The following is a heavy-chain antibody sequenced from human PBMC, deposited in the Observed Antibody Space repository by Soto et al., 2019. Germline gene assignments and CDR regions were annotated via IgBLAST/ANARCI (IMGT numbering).Heavy chain of an antibody. D-gene: IGHD4-17*01. J-gene: IGHJ4*02. Sequence: HPGGSLSLSCAGSGLTFRNDWLSWVRQAPGKGLEWVANINQDGSERYYVDSVRGRFTISRDNVENSLYLQLNSLRPEDTAVYYCAVYGYGVSAAAYWGQGTLVTVSS. CDR3: AVYGYGVSAAAY. CDR2: INQDGSER. CDR1: GLTFRNDW. V-gene: IGHV3-7*03.